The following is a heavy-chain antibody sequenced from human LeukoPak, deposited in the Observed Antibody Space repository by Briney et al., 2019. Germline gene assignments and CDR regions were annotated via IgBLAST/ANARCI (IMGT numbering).Heavy chain of an antibody. D-gene: IGHD2-8*01. CDR2: IIPIFGTA. J-gene: IGHJ4*02. Sequence: ASVKVSRKASGGTFSSYAISWVRQAPGQGLEWMGGIIPIFGTANYAQKFQGRVTITADESTSTAYMELSSLRSEDTAVYYCARPRSQWVHFDYWGQGTLVTVSS. V-gene: IGHV1-69*13. CDR3: ARPRSQWVHFDY. CDR1: GGTFSSYA.